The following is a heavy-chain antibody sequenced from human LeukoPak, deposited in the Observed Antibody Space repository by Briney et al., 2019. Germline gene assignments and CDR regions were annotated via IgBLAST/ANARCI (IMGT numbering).Heavy chain of an antibody. CDR2: IYNNDNT. Sequence: GGSLRLSCTASGFTFSSYTMTWVRQAPGKGPEWVSIIYNNDNTYYADSVEGRFTISRDNSKNTLYLQMNSLRAEDTAMYYCARYRVIAGTPTYLDYWGQGTLVTVSS. D-gene: IGHD2-15*01. CDR1: GFTFSSYT. V-gene: IGHV3-53*01. J-gene: IGHJ4*02. CDR3: ARYRVIAGTPTYLDY.